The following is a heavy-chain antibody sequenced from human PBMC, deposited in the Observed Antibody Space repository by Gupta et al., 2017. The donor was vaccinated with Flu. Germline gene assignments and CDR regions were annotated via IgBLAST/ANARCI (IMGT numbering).Heavy chain of an antibody. D-gene: IGHD2-8*01. CDR3: ARHFVGYCTSATCYDENDY. J-gene: IGHJ4*02. CDR2: IYYSGNT. V-gene: IGHV4-39*01. Sequence: GWIRQPPGKGLEWIGSIYYSGNTYYTPSLKSRVTISVDMSKNHFSLKLSSVTAADTAVYYCARHFVGYCTSATCYDENDYWGQGTLVTVSS.